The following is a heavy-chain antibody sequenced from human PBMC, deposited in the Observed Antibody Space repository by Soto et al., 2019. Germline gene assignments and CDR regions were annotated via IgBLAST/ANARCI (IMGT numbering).Heavy chain of an antibody. Sequence: GGSLRLSCAASGFTFSSYAMNWVRQAPGKGLEWVSTITGSGDSTYYADSVKGRFTISRDNAKNTLYLQMNSLRAEDTAVYYCARATMGTLDYWGQGILVTVSS. V-gene: IGHV3-23*01. CDR2: ITGSGDST. CDR1: GFTFSSYA. CDR3: ARATMGTLDY. D-gene: IGHD7-27*01. J-gene: IGHJ4*02.